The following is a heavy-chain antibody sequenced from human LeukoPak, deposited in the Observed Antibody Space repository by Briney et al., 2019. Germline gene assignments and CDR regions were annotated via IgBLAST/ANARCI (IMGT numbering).Heavy chain of an antibody. CDR2: TYHSGST. CDR3: ARRMGDIVVVPAAPNYFDY. V-gene: IGHV4-38-2*01. CDR1: GYSISSGYY. D-gene: IGHD2-2*01. Sequence: PSETLSLTCAVSGYSISSGYYWGWIRQPPGKGLEWIGSTYHSGSTYYNPSLKSRVTISVDTSKNQFSLKLSSVTAADTAVYYCARRMGDIVVVPAAPNYFDYWGQGTLVTVSS. J-gene: IGHJ4*02.